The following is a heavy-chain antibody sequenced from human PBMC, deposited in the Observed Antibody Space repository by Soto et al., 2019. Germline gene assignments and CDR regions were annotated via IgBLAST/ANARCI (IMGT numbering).Heavy chain of an antibody. CDR3: AKGETYYYDSSGYYYGYYFDY. V-gene: IGHV3-23*01. Sequence: GGSLRLSCAASGFTFSSYAMSWVRQAPGKALEWVSAISGSGGSTYYADSVKGRFTISRDNSKNTLYLQMNSLRAEDTAVYYCAKGETYYYDSSGYYYGYYFDYWGQGTLVTVSS. CDR2: ISGSGGST. J-gene: IGHJ4*02. D-gene: IGHD3-22*01. CDR1: GFTFSSYA.